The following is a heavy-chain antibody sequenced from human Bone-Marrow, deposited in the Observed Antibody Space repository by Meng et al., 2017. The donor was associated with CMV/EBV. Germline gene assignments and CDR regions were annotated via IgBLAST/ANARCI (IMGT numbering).Heavy chain of an antibody. CDR2: ISGSGGST. CDR1: GFTFNTYA. CDR3: ARDYYASGSFDY. V-gene: IGHV3-23*01. J-gene: IGHJ4*02. D-gene: IGHD3-10*01. Sequence: LSLTCAASGFTFNTYAMSWVRHAPGKGLEWVSGISGSGGSTYYADSVKGRFTISRDNSKNTVYLQMNSLRGEDTAMYYCARDYYASGSFDYWGQGTLVTVSS.